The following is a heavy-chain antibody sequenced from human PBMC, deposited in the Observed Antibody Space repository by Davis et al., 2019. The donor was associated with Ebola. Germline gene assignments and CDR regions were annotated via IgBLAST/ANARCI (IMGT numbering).Heavy chain of an antibody. Sequence: ASVKVSCKASGYTFTSYYMHWVRQAPGQGLEWMGIINPSGGSTSYAQKFQGRVTITADKSTSTAYMELSSLRSEDTAVYYCAREISPSYYYGSGVPFDPWGQGTLVTVSS. D-gene: IGHD3-10*01. V-gene: IGHV1-46*01. CDR2: INPSGGST. CDR1: GYTFTSYY. J-gene: IGHJ5*02. CDR3: AREISPSYYYGSGVPFDP.